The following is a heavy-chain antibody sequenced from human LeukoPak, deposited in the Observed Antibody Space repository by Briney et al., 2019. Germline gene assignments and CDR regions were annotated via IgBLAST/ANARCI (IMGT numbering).Heavy chain of an antibody. D-gene: IGHD4-17*01. J-gene: IGHJ6*02. Sequence: SVKVSCKASGGTFSSYTISWVRQAPGQGLEWMGRIIPILGIANYAQKFQGRVTITAVKSTSTAYMELSSLRSEDTAVYYCARTDYGDYVEFLYGMDVWGQGTTVTVSS. CDR3: ARTDYGDYVEFLYGMDV. CDR1: GGTFSSYT. V-gene: IGHV1-69*02. CDR2: IIPILGIA.